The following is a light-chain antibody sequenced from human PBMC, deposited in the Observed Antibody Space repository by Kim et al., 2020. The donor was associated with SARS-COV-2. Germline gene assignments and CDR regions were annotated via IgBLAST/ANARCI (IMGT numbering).Light chain of an antibody. CDR3: QYYGSSPP. Sequence: SPGERATLSCRTRQIVPSNSVGWYQQKPGQTTRLLYDGACSRAGGIPDRISGGGAGTDFSLIISRLEAEDAAVYYRQYYGSSPPFGGGTKVDIK. V-gene: IGKV3-20*01. CDR1: QIVPSNS. CDR2: GAC. J-gene: IGKJ4*02.